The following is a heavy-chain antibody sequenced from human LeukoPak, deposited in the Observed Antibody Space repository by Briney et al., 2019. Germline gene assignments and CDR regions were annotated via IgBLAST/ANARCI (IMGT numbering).Heavy chain of an antibody. Sequence: GGSLRLSCAASGFAFNNYAMTWVRQAPGKGLEWVSVVSGSGDNTNYADSVKGRFTISRDNSKNTLFLQMNSLRTEDTAVYFCARWGNDYSQFDSWGQGTLVTVS. CDR2: VSGSGDNT. V-gene: IGHV3-23*01. D-gene: IGHD4-11*01. J-gene: IGHJ4*02. CDR3: ARWGNDYSQFDS. CDR1: GFAFNNYA.